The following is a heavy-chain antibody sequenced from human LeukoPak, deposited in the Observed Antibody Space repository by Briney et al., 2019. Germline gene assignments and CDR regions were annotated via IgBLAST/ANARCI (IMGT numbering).Heavy chain of an antibody. Sequence: GGSLRLSCAASGFTFSNAWMSWVRQAPGKGLEWVGRIKSKTDGGTTDYAAPVKGRFTISRDNAKNSLYLQMNSLRAEDTALYYCATFPMGTHYYYMDVWGKGTTVTVSS. CDR3: ATFPMGTHYYYMDV. CDR1: GFTFSNAW. CDR2: IKSKTDGGTT. V-gene: IGHV3-15*05. D-gene: IGHD3-10*01. J-gene: IGHJ6*03.